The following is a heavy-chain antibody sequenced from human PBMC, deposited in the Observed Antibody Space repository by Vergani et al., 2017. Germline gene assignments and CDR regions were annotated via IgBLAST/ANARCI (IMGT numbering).Heavy chain of an antibody. CDR1: GFTVSSNY. Sequence: EVQLVESGGGLVQPGGSLRLSCAASGFTVSSNYMSWVRQAPGKGLERVSVIYSGGSTYYADSVKGRFTISRDNSKNTLYLQMNSLRAEDTAVYYCARDLGTYGRDGMDVWGQGTTVTVSS. D-gene: IGHD4-17*01. V-gene: IGHV3-66*02. CDR2: IYSGGST. CDR3: ARDLGTYGRDGMDV. J-gene: IGHJ6*02.